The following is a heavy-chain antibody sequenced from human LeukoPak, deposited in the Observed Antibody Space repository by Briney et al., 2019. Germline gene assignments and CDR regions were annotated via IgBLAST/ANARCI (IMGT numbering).Heavy chain of an antibody. CDR1: GGSISSSNW. Sequence: SETLSLTCAVSGGSISSSNWWSWIRQPPGKGLEWIGEIYHSGSTNYNPSLKSRVTISIDTSKNQFSLRLSSVTAADTAMYYCAKSGGYGLIDYWGQGTLVTVSS. J-gene: IGHJ4*02. V-gene: IGHV4-4*02. D-gene: IGHD1-26*01. CDR3: AKSGGYGLIDY. CDR2: IYHSGST.